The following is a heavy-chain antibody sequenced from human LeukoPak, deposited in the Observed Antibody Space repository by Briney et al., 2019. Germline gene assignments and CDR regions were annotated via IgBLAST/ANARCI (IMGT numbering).Heavy chain of an antibody. CDR3: ARAKGTSSQLTFDY. J-gene: IGHJ4*02. Sequence: SETLSLTCTVSGGSLSSYYWSWIRQPPGKGLEWIGYIYYSGSTYYNPSLKSRVTISVDTSKNQFSLKLSSVTAADTAVYYCARAKGTSSQLTFDYWGQGTLVTVSS. CDR1: GGSLSSYY. V-gene: IGHV4-59*08. CDR2: IYYSGST. D-gene: IGHD1-1*01.